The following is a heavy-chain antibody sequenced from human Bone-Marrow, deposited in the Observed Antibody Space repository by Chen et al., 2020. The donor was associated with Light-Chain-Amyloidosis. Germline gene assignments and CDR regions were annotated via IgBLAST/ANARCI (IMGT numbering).Heavy chain of an antibody. D-gene: IGHD5-12*01. CDR2: IYPDDSDA. CDR3: ARRRDGYNFDY. V-gene: IGHV5-51*01. CDR1: GYTFPNYW. J-gene: IGHJ4*02. Sequence: EVQLEQSGPEVKKPGVSLKISCKGSGYTFPNYWTGWVRQMPGKGLEWMGVIYPDDSDARYSPSFEGQVTISADKSITTAYLQWRSLKASDTAMYYCARRRDGYNFDYWGQGTLVTVSS.